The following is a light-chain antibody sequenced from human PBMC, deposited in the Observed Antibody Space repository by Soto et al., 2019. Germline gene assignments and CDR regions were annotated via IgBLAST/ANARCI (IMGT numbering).Light chain of an antibody. V-gene: IGKV3-20*01. Sequence: EILLTQSPSTLSLSPGEGVTLSFRASQSVTVNSLAWYQQKPGQAPRLLIYGVSTRATGVPVRFSGSGSGTEFTLTVNRLEPEDFAVYYCQQCGSSSTFGQGTRLEIK. CDR2: GVS. CDR1: QSVTVNS. J-gene: IGKJ5*01. CDR3: QQCGSSST.